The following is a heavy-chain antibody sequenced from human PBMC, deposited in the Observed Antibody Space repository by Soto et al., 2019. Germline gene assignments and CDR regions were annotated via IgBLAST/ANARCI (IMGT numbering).Heavy chain of an antibody. D-gene: IGHD2-21*01. CDR1: GGSINSGNYY. V-gene: IGHV4-31*03. CDR3: ARLRIATNNYKWFDP. J-gene: IGHJ5*02. Sequence: TLSLTCSVSGGSINSGNYYWSWIRQVPGKGLEWIGHIYVTGAVDYNPSLRDRITISQDTSERQFSLNLRLVTAADTAVYYCARLRIATNNYKWFDPWGQGTLVTVSS. CDR2: IYVTGAV.